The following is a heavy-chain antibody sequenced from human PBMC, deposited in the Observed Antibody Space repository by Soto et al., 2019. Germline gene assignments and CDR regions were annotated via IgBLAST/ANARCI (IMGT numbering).Heavy chain of an antibody. J-gene: IGHJ5*02. Sequence: ASVKVSCKAPRDTFTSYYINWVRQAPGQGLEWMGVINPLGGSTLYAQHFRGRVTMTRDSSTSTVDMERRSLTSEDTAFYYCARSSGGNFGIIIEGTNWFAPGGQGTLVTV. CDR3: ARSSGGNFGIIIEGTNWFAP. CDR2: INPLGGST. CDR1: RDTFTSYY. D-gene: IGHD3-3*01. V-gene: IGHV1-46*01.